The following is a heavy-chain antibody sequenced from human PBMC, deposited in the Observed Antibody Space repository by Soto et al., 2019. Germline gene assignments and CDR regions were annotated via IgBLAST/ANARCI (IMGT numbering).Heavy chain of an antibody. J-gene: IGHJ5*02. CDR1: GGSVSSASYY. V-gene: IGHV4-61*01. CDR3: ARTGFCSGGACYPNWFDP. Sequence: KASETLSLTCTVSGGSVSSASYYWSWIRQPPGKGPEWIGYIYYIGSTRYNPSLKSRVTMSVDTSKNQFSLKLSSVTAADTAVYYCARTGFCSGGACYPNWFDPWGQGTLVTVSS. D-gene: IGHD2-15*01. CDR2: IYYIGST.